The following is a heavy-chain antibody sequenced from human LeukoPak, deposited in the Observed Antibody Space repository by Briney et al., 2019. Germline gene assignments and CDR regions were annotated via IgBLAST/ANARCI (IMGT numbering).Heavy chain of an antibody. D-gene: IGHD6-19*01. CDR2: ISGSGGST. CDR3: AKTRSSGWYVFSFGY. J-gene: IGHJ4*02. V-gene: IGHV3-23*01. CDR1: GFTFSSYA. Sequence: GGSLRLSCAASGFTFSSYAMSWVRQAPGKGLEWVSAISGSGGSTYYADSVKGRFTISRDNSKNTLYLQMNSLRAEDTAVYYCAKTRSSGWYVFSFGYWGQGTLVTVSS.